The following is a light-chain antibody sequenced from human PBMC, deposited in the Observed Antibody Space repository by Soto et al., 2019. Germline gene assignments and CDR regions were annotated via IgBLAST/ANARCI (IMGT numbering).Light chain of an antibody. CDR1: QSLLHSNGYNY. CDR3: MQALQTPFT. V-gene: IGKV2-28*01. J-gene: IGKJ3*01. CDR2: LGS. Sequence: DIVMTQSPLSLPVTPGEPASISCRSSQSLLHSNGYNYLDWYLQKPGQSPQLLIYLGSNRASGVPDRVSGSGSGTDFTLKISRVEAEDVGVYYCMQALQTPFTFGHGTKVDIK.